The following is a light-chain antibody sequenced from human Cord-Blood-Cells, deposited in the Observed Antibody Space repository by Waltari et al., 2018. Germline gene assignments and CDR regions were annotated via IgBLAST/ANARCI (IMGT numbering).Light chain of an antibody. Sequence: DIVMTHTPASLAVPLGERATTNCNSSWSVLYSSNNKNYLSWYQQKPGQPPKLLIYWASTRESGVPDRFSGSGSGTDFTLTISSLQAEDVAVYYCQQYYSTPYSFGQGTKLEIK. CDR1: WSVLYSSNNKNY. V-gene: IGKV4-1*01. J-gene: IGKJ2*03. CDR3: QQYYSTPYS. CDR2: WAS.